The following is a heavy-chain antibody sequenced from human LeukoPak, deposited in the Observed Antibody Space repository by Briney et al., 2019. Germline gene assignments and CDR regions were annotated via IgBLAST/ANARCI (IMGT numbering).Heavy chain of an antibody. V-gene: IGHV3-21*01. CDR1: GFTFSSYT. CDR2: ISSSSSYI. Sequence: PGGSLRLSCAASGFTFSSYTMNWVRQAPGEGLEWVSSISSSSSYIHYADLVKGRFTISRDNAKNSLYLQMNSLRAEDTAVYYCARDLAYWDLWGQGTLVTVSS. CDR3: ARDLAYWDL. J-gene: IGHJ5*02. D-gene: IGHD2-21*01.